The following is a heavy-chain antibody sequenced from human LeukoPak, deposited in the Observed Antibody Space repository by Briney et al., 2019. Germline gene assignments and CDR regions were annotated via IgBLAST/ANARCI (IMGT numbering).Heavy chain of an antibody. J-gene: IGHJ3*02. CDR2: INPNSGGT. Sequence: PEASVTVSCKASGYTFTGYYMHWVRQAPGQGLEWMGWINPNSGGTNYAQKFQGRVTMTRDTSISTAYMELSRLRSDDTAVYYCARMAGPRDAFDIWGQGTMVTVSS. CDR1: GYTFTGYY. D-gene: IGHD6-19*01. V-gene: IGHV1-2*02. CDR3: ARMAGPRDAFDI.